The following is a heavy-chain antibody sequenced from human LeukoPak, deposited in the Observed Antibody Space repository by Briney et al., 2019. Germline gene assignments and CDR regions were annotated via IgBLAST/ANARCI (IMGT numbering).Heavy chain of an antibody. J-gene: IGHJ4*02. V-gene: IGHV1-69*06. CDR3: AEGGFCSSTSCYRDY. CDR2: IIPIFGTA. Sequence: VASVKVSCKASGDTCSSYAISWVRHAPGQGLEWMGGIIPIFGTANYAQKFQGSVTITADKSTRTACLELSSLRSEDTAVYYCAEGGFCSSTSCYRDYWGQGTLVTVSS. D-gene: IGHD2-2*02. CDR1: GDTCSSYA.